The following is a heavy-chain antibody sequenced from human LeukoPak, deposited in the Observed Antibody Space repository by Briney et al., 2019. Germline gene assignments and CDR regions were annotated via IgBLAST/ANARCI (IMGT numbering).Heavy chain of an antibody. Sequence: GGSLRLSCAASGFTFSSYAVNWVRQAPGKGLEWVSTISGSDGRTYYADSVKGRFTISRDNSKNTLYLQMNSLRAEDTAVYYCARDHVDTAMDSGYWGQGTLVTVSS. J-gene: IGHJ4*02. CDR1: GFTFSSYA. V-gene: IGHV3-23*01. D-gene: IGHD5-18*01. CDR2: ISGSDGRT. CDR3: ARDHVDTAMDSGY.